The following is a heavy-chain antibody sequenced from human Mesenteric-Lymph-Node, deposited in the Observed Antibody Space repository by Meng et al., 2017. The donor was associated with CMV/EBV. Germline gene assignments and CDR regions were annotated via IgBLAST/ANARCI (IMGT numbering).Heavy chain of an antibody. CDR1: GFSFSDYS. CDR2: ISYDGSKK. V-gene: IGHV3-30*04. CDR3: VRESSWYYSDY. D-gene: IGHD2-2*01. J-gene: IGHJ4*02. Sequence: LSCAASGFSFSDYSIHWVRQAPGKGLEWVAAISYDGSKKYYADSVQGRFIISRDNSKNTVYLQVNSLRAGDTAVYYCVRESSWYYSDYWGQGTLVTVSS.